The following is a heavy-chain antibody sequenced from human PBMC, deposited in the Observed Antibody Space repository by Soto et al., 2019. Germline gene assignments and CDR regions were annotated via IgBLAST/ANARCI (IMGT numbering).Heavy chain of an antibody. D-gene: IGHD6-19*01. CDR3: AKGLVGVSLYYFDY. Sequence: PGGSLRLSCAASGFTFNTYAMTWVRQAPGKGLEWVSAISGSGGTTYYADSVKGRFTISRDNSKNTMFLQMNSLRADDTAVYYCAKGLVGVSLYYFDYWGQGTPVTVSS. J-gene: IGHJ4*02. CDR2: ISGSGGTT. CDR1: GFTFNTYA. V-gene: IGHV3-23*01.